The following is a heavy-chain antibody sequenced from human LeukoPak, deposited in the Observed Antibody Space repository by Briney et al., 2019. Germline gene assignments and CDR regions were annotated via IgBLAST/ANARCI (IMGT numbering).Heavy chain of an antibody. D-gene: IGHD1-26*01. J-gene: IGHJ4*02. V-gene: IGHV3-15*07. CDR3: ATFKLGWELH. CDR1: DFTFTNAW. Sequence: GGSLRLSCAASDFTFTNAWMNWVRQAPGKGLEWVGRFKSKIDGGTTEYAAPVKGRFTISRDDSKNTLYLQMNSLKTEDTAVYYCATFKLGWELHWGQGTLVTVSS. CDR2: FKSKIDGGTT.